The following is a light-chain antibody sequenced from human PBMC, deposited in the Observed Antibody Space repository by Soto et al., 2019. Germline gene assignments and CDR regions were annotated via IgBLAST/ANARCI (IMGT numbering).Light chain of an antibody. CDR3: SSYRTSATYV. V-gene: IGLV2-14*01. Sequence: QPVLTQPASVSGSPGQSISVSCTGTSSDVGGYNYVSWYQQHPGKAPRLMIYDVANRPSGVSNRFSGSKSGNTASLTISGLQAEDEADYYCSSYRTSATYVFGTGTKLTVL. CDR1: SSDVGGYNY. CDR2: DVA. J-gene: IGLJ1*01.